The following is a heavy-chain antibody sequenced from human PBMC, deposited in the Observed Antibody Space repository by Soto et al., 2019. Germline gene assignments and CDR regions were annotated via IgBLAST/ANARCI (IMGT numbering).Heavy chain of an antibody. Sequence: GGSLRLSCAASGFTFSNAWMSWVRQAPGKGLEWVGRIKSKTDGGTTDYAAPVKGRFTISRDDSKNTLYLQMNSLKTEDTAVYYCTTDLARSSGWYSPFDYWGQGTLVTVSS. CDR2: IKSKTDGGTT. J-gene: IGHJ4*02. D-gene: IGHD6-19*01. V-gene: IGHV3-15*01. CDR1: GFTFSNAW. CDR3: TTDLARSSGWYSPFDY.